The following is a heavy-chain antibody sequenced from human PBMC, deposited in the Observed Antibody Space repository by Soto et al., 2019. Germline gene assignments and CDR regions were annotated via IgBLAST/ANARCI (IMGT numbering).Heavy chain of an antibody. J-gene: IGHJ4*02. D-gene: IGHD3-22*01. Sequence: LSLTCAVSRRSISSSSYYWGWIRQPPGKGLEWIGSISYSGSTYYNPSLKSRVTISVDTSKNQFSLKLSSVTAADTAVYYCASYYYDSSGYYYVPGVYWGQGTLVTVSS. CDR3: ASYYYDSSGYYYVPGVY. CDR1: RRSISSSSYY. CDR2: ISYSGST. V-gene: IGHV4-39*01.